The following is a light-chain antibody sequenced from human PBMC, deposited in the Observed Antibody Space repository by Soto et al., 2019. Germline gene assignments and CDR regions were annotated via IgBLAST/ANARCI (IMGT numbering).Light chain of an antibody. J-gene: IGKJ5*01. Sequence: DIQMTQSPSSLSASVGDRFTITCRASQGISTYLNWYQQKPGKAPKLLIYAASSLQSGVPSRFSGSGSGTDFTLTISSLQPEDFATYYCQQSYSTPTFGQGTRLEIK. V-gene: IGKV1-39*01. CDR2: AAS. CDR3: QQSYSTPT. CDR1: QGISTY.